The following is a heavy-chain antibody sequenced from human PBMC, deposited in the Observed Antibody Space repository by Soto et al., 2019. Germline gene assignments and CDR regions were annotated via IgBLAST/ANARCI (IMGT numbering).Heavy chain of an antibody. D-gene: IGHD6-25*01. Sequence: GGSLRLSCAASGLTFSNSWMHWVHQAPGKGPEWVSRISSDGISTGYADSVEGRFTISRDNARNTLYLQMNSLRADDTAVYYCARDLYSGADYWGQGTQVTVSS. CDR2: ISSDGIST. V-gene: IGHV3-74*01. CDR1: GLTFSNSW. CDR3: ARDLYSGADY. J-gene: IGHJ4*02.